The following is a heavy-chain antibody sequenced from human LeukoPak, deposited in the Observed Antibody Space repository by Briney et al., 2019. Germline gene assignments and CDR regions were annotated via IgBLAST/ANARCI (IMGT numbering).Heavy chain of an antibody. J-gene: IGHJ4*02. V-gene: IGHV3-23*01. CDR1: GFTFSSYG. D-gene: IGHD3-10*01. CDR2: ISGSGGST. Sequence: GGTLRLSCAAPGFTFSSYGMSWVRQAPGKGLGWGSAISGSGGSTDYADSVKGRFTISRDSSKNTLYLQLSSLRAEDTAVYYCATDYMVRGVSMFSSVDYWGQGTLVTVSS. CDR3: ATDYMVRGVSMFSSVDY.